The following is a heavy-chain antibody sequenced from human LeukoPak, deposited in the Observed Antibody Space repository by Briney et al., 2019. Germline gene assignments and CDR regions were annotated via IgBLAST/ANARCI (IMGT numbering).Heavy chain of an antibody. Sequence: SEPLSLTCTVSGGSIISYYWNWIRQPAGRGLEWIGRMHTSGSTNYNPSLKSPVTMSVDTSKNQLSLKLTSVTAADTAVYYCARGLAPRRFDYWGQGTLVTVSS. D-gene: IGHD6-6*01. J-gene: IGHJ4*02. CDR3: ARGLAPRRFDY. V-gene: IGHV4-4*07. CDR1: GGSIISYY. CDR2: MHTSGST.